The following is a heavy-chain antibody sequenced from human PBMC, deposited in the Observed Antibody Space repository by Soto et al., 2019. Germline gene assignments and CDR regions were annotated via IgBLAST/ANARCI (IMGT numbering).Heavy chain of an antibody. CDR3: ARAPTIYCSSTSCYADWYFDL. V-gene: IGHV1-18*01. J-gene: IGHJ2*01. D-gene: IGHD2-2*01. CDR1: GYTFTSYG. Sequence: QVQLVQSGAEVKKPGASVKVSCKASGYTFTSYGISWVRQAPGQGLEWMGWISAYNGNTNYAQKLQGRVTMTTDTATXTAXMXPRSLRSDDTAVYYCARAPTIYCSSTSCYADWYFDLWGRGTLVTVSS. CDR2: ISAYNGNT.